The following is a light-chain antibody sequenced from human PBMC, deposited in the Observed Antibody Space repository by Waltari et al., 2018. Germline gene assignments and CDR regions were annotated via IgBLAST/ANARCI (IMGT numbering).Light chain of an antibody. CDR2: GAS. CDR3: QHYLRLPST. J-gene: IGKJ1*01. Sequence: IVLTQSPGTLSLSPGERATLSCRASQSVSRALAWYQQKPGQAPRLLIYGASNRATGIPDRFSGSASATDFSLTISSLDPEDFAVYYCQHYLRLPSTFGQGTKVEIK. V-gene: IGKV3-20*01. CDR1: QSVSRA.